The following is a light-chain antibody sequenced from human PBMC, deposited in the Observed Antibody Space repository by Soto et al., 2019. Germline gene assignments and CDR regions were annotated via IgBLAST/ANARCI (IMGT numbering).Light chain of an antibody. Sequence: QSVLTQPPSVSGAPGQSVTISCTGSSSNIGAGYDVHWYQQLPGTAPKLHIYGNSNRPSGVPDRFSGSKSGTSASLAITGLQAEDEADYYCQSYASSLSHVFGTGTKVTVL. V-gene: IGLV1-40*01. CDR3: QSYASSLSHV. CDR1: SSNIGAGYD. CDR2: GNS. J-gene: IGLJ1*01.